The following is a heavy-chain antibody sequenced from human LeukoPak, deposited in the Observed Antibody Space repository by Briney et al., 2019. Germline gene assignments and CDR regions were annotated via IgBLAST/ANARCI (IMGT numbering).Heavy chain of an antibody. CDR3: ARWGDGKMFDY. J-gene: IGHJ4*02. CDR1: GFTFTSHG. V-gene: IGHV3-33*01. Sequence: TGGSLRLSCAASGFTFTSHGMHWVRQAPGKGLEWVAVIWYDGSNKYYADSVKGRFTISRDNSKNTLYVQMNSLRVEDTAVYYCARWGDGKMFDYWGQGTLVTVSS. D-gene: IGHD3-16*01. CDR2: IWYDGSNK.